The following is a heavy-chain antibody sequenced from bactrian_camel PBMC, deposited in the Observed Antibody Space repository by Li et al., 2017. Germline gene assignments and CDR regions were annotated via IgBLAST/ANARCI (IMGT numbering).Heavy chain of an antibody. CDR2: IGSDGTT. D-gene: IGHD2*01. CDR1: GWMVSLNC. Sequence: VQLVESGGGSVQSGGSLRLSCAASGWMVSLNCMGWFRQAPGKEREEVAVIGSDGTTVYADSVKGRFTISQDNAERTLYLQMSGLEPEDTAIYYCAAGPKVVVGRSPLFQGTYNYWGQGTQVTVS. CDR3: AAGPKVVVGRSPLFQGTYNY. J-gene: IGHJ4*01. V-gene: IGHV3S53*01.